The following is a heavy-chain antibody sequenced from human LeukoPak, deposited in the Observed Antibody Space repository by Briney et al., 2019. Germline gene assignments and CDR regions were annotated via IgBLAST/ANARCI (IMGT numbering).Heavy chain of an antibody. CDR1: GFTVNRTY. V-gene: IGHV3-66*01. J-gene: IGHJ4*02. Sequence: GGSLRLSCAASGFTVNRTYMSWVRQAPGRGLEWVSVIYSGGATYYSDSVKGRFTISRDNSKNTLYLQMNSLRAEDTAVYYCAKDRRNLWFGESDLDYWGQGTLVTVSS. D-gene: IGHD3-10*01. CDR3: AKDRRNLWFGESDLDY. CDR2: IYSGGAT.